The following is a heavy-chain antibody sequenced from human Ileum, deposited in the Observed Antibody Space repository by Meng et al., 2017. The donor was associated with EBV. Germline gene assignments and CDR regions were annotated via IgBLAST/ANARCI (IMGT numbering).Heavy chain of an antibody. V-gene: IGHV4-39*01. CDR1: GGSLSSTRSY. CDR2: VYFTGST. CDR3: ASHRPFGEWYSLDH. D-gene: IGHD3-10*01. Sequence: QLQEPGPELVKPSDTLSLTCSVSGGSLSSTRSYWGWVRQPPGKGLEWIGTVYFTGSTYYNPSLKSRVSISVDTSKNQFSLELNSVTAADTAVYYCASHRPFGEWYSLDHWGQGTLVTVSS. J-gene: IGHJ4*02.